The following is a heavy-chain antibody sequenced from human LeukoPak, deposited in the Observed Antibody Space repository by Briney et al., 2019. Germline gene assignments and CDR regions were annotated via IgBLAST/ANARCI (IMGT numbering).Heavy chain of an antibody. D-gene: IGHD2-2*01. J-gene: IGHJ4*02. CDR2: IYYSGNT. Sequence: SETLSLTCTVSGGSISSGGYYWSWIRQHPGKGLEWIGYIYYSGNTYYNPSLKSRVTISVDTSKNQFSLKLSSVTAADTAVYYCARSPPSYQLPRHYFDYWGQGTLVTVSS. CDR1: GGSISSGGYY. V-gene: IGHV4-31*03. CDR3: ARSPPSYQLPRHYFDY.